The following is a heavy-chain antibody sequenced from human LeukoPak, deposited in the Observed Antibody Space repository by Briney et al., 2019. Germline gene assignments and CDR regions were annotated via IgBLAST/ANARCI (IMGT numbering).Heavy chain of an antibody. V-gene: IGHV5-51*01. J-gene: IGHJ5*02. Sequence: GESLKISCKASGYGFTYYWIAWVRQMPGKGLEWMGIIYPYDSHTRYSPSFQGQVTISADKSISTAYLQWSSLKASDTAMYYCARLPNSGADLTWFDPWGQGTLVTVSS. CDR3: ARLPNSGADLTWFDP. CDR1: GYGFTYYW. D-gene: IGHD3-10*01. CDR2: IYPYDSHT.